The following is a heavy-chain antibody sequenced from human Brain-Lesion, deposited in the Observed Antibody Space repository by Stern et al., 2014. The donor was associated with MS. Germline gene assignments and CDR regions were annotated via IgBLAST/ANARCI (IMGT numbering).Heavy chain of an antibody. V-gene: IGHV1-24*01. J-gene: IGHJ4*02. CDR1: GYTLTELS. D-gene: IGHD1-26*01. Sequence: QVQLGQSGAEVKKPGASVKVSCKVSGYTLTELSMHWVRQAPRKGLEWMGGFYPEDGETIYAQKFQGRVTMTEDTSTDTAYMELSSLRSEDTAVYYCATLSPGAGGNYYRHFDYWGQGTLVTVSS. CDR3: ATLSPGAGGNYYRHFDY. CDR2: FYPEDGET.